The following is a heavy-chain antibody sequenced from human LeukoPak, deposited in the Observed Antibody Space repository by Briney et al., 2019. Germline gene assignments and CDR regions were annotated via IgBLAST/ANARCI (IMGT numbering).Heavy chain of an antibody. CDR1: GGSSSGYY. Sequence: SETLSLTCAVYGGSSSGYYWSWIRQPPGRGLEWIGEINHSGSTNYNPSLKSRVTISVDTSKNQFSLKLSSVTAADTAVYYCARDNWYGSGTRGAFDIWGQGTMVAVSS. V-gene: IGHV4-34*01. CDR2: INHSGST. J-gene: IGHJ3*02. CDR3: ARDNWYGSGTRGAFDI. D-gene: IGHD3-10*01.